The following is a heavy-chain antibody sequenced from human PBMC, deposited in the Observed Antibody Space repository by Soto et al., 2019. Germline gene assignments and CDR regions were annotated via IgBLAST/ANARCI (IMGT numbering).Heavy chain of an antibody. Sequence: GESLKISCKGSGYSFTSYWISWGRQMPGKGLGGMGRIEPSDSYTKYSPSFQGHVTIPADKSNHTAYLQRRRLKGWEPARYYCARTPTSYCGGDCYTGYYYYGMDVWGQGTTVTVSS. J-gene: IGHJ6*02. D-gene: IGHD2-21*02. CDR3: ARTPTSYCGGDCYTGYYYYGMDV. V-gene: IGHV5-10-1*01. CDR2: IEPSDSYT. CDR1: GYSFTSYW.